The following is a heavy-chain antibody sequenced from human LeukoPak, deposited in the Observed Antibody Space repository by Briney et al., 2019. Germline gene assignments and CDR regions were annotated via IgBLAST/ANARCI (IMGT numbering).Heavy chain of an antibody. CDR1: GFTFSSFA. CDR3: ARLGDAYSSSWYRLEYYFDY. V-gene: IGHV3-23*01. J-gene: IGHJ4*02. CDR2: IRTGATTS. D-gene: IGHD6-13*01. Sequence: GGSLRLSCAASGFTFSSFAMAWVRQAPGKGLEWVSTIRTGATTSYYADSVKGRFTISRDNAKNSLYLQMNSLRAEDTAVYYCARLGDAYSSSWYRLEYYFDYWGQGTLVTVSS.